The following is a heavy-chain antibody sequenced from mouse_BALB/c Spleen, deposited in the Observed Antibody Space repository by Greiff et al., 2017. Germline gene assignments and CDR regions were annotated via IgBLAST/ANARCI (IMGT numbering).Heavy chain of an antibody. CDR2: ISYSGST. Sequence: EVQRVESGPRLVKPSQTLSLTCSVTGDSITSGYWNWIRKFPGNKLEYMGYISYSGSTYYNPSLKSRISITRDTSKNQYYLQLNSVTTEDTATYYCARRAIYYGSLDYWGQGTTLTVSS. D-gene: IGHD1-1*01. V-gene: IGHV3-8*02. CDR1: GDSITSGY. CDR3: ARRAIYYGSLDY. J-gene: IGHJ2*01.